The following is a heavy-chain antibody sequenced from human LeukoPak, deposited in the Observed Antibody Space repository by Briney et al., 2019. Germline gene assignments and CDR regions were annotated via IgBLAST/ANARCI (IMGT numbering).Heavy chain of an antibody. Sequence: GGSLRLSCAASGFTVSSNYMSWVRQAPGKGLEWVSVIYSGGSTYYADSVKGRLTISRDNSKNTLCLQMNSLRAEDTAVYYCARAEKATIFDYWGQGTLVTVSS. CDR2: IYSGGST. CDR3: ARAEKATIFDY. J-gene: IGHJ4*02. V-gene: IGHV3-53*01. D-gene: IGHD5-24*01. CDR1: GFTVSSNY.